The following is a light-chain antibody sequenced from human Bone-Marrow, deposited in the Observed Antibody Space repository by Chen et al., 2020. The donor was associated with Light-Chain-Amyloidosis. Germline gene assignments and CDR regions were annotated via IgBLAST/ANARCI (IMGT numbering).Light chain of an antibody. CDR2: AAS. CDR1: QSIRSY. V-gene: IGKV1-39*01. CDR3: QQSYTFPWT. J-gene: IGKJ1*01. Sequence: DIQMTQSTSSVSAVVGDRVTITCRASQSIRSYLNWYQQKPGKAPKVLISAASSLQSGVPGRFTGSGSGTDFTLTISGVQPEDFSTYYCQQSYTFPWTFGQGTRVEVK.